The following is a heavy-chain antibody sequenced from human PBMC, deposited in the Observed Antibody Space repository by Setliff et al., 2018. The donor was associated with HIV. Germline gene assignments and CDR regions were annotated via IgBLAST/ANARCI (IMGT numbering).Heavy chain of an antibody. D-gene: IGHD1-26*01. CDR3: AIVRGGSSFWFDY. V-gene: IGHV3-49*04. J-gene: IGHJ4*02. CDR2: IRSKTSGGTT. Sequence: GGSLRLSCTASGFVFGDHAMNWVRQAPGKGLEWVGFIRSKTSGGTTEYAASVKGRFTISIDDSKSIAYLQMNSLKSEDTAVYYCAIVRGGSSFWFDYWGQGTLVTVSS. CDR1: GFVFGDHA.